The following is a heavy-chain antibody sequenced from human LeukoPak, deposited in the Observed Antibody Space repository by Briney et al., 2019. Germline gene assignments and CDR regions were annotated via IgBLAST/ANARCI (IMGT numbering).Heavy chain of an antibody. J-gene: IGHJ4*02. CDR2: INPNSGGT. CDR3: ARVGGDYYDSSGPDY. Sequence: WASVKVSCKASGYTFTGYYMHWVRQAPGQGLEWMGWINPNSGGTNYAQKFQGRVTMTRDTSISTAYMELSRLRSDDTAVYYCARVGGDYYDSSGPDYWGQGTLVTVSS. D-gene: IGHD3-22*01. V-gene: IGHV1-2*02. CDR1: GYTFTGYY.